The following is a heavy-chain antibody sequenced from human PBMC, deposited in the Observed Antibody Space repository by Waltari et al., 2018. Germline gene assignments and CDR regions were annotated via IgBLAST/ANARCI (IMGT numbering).Heavy chain of an antibody. D-gene: IGHD1-26*01. CDR3: VRARWDYLYFDT. V-gene: IGHV3-74*01. Sequence: EVQLLESGGTIVQPGGSLKVACAASGLHFCSSWMHWVRQTPGKGLMWVSDINYDGTQTKYADSVRGRFTISRDNAKSTLYLQMTDLRAEDTAVYFCVRARWDYLYFDTWGQGTLVTVSS. CDR2: INYDGTQT. J-gene: IGHJ5*02. CDR1: GLHFCSSW.